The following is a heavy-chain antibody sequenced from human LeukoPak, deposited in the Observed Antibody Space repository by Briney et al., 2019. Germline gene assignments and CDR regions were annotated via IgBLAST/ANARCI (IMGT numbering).Heavy chain of an antibody. CDR3: AKKGRDGSGSYYKEFFDY. Sequence: GGSLRLSCAASGFTFSSYAMSWVRQAPGKGLEWVSAISGSGGSTYYADSVKGRFTISRDNSKNTLYLQMNSLRAEDTAVYYCAKKGRDGSGSYYKEFFDYWGQGTLVTVSS. V-gene: IGHV3-23*01. CDR2: ISGSGGST. CDR1: GFTFSSYA. J-gene: IGHJ4*02. D-gene: IGHD3-10*01.